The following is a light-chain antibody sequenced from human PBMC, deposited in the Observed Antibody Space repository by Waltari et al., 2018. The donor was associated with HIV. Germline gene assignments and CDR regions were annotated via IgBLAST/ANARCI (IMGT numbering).Light chain of an antibody. V-gene: IGKV3-15*01. CDR2: EAS. Sequence: EVVLTQSPGTVSVSPGERATLSCRTSQSVSNNLVWYQMKPGQAPRLGIYEASTRAISIPVRFSGSGSGTEFTLTISSLQSEDFAVYYCQQYNNWPRTFGRGTKVEI. CDR1: QSVSNN. CDR3: QQYNNWPRT. J-gene: IGKJ1*01.